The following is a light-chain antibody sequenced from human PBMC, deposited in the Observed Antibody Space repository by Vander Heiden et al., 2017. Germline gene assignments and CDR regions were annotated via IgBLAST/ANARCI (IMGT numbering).Light chain of an antibody. J-gene: IGLJ3*02. CDR2: DDS. CDR1: KIGSKS. V-gene: IGLV3-21*02. CDR3: QVWDSSSDHWV. Sequence: SYVLTQPPSVSVAPGLTARITCGGNKIGSKSVHWYQQKTGQAPVLVVYDDSDRPPRIPDQFSGSNSGNTATLTISRVEAGDEADYYCQVWDSSSDHWVFGGGTKLTVL.